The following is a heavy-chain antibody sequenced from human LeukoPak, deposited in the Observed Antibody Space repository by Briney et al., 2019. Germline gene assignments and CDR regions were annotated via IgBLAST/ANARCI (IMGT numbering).Heavy chain of an antibody. CDR2: IKQDGSEK. CDR1: GFTFSSYW. CDR3: ARGATVTTHDAFDI. J-gene: IGHJ3*02. Sequence: GGSLRLSCAASGFTFSSYWMSWVRQAPGKGLEWVANIKQDGSEKYYVDSVKGQFTISRDNAKNSLYLQMNSLRAEDTAVYYCARGATVTTHDAFDIWGQGTMVTVSS. D-gene: IGHD4-17*01. V-gene: IGHV3-7*04.